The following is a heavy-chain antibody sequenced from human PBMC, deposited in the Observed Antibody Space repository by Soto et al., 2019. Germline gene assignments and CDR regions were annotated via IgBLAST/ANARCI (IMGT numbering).Heavy chain of an antibody. CDR2: INHSGST. CDR3: ARCLRYDRSGYRHFDY. CDR1: GGSSSSYY. Sequence: PSERRSLTCAVYGGSSSSYYWSCVRHPQGKGLEWIGEINHSGSTNYNPYLKSRVNISVDTSKNQFFMKLSSVTAADTVVYYCARCLRYDRSGYRHFDYWGQGTLVTVSS. D-gene: IGHD3-22*01. J-gene: IGHJ4*02. V-gene: IGHV4-34*01.